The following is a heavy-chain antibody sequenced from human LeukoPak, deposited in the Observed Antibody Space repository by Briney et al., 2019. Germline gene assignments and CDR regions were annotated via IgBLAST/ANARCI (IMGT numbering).Heavy chain of an antibody. CDR1: GGSISTNNYY. CDR2: IYTSGST. D-gene: IGHD6-13*01. J-gene: IGHJ5*02. Sequence: SQTLSLTCTVSGGSISTNNYYWSWIRQPAGRGLEWIGRIYTSGSTSYNPSLKSRVTILVDTSKNQFSLKLRSVTAADTAVYYCARAGSGYRSSWLKFGIDPWGQGTLVTVSS. CDR3: ARAGSGYRSSWLKFGIDP. V-gene: IGHV4-61*02.